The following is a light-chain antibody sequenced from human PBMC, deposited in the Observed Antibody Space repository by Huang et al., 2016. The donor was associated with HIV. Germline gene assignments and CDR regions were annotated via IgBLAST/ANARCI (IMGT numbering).Light chain of an antibody. Sequence: DIQMTQSPSSVSASVGDRVTITCRASQGISTWLAWYQHKPGKAPKLLISAASSLQSGGRSIFSGSGSGTDFTLTISSLQPEDFATYYCQQANSFPFTFGPGAKVDIK. J-gene: IGKJ3*01. CDR2: AAS. V-gene: IGKV1D-12*01. CDR1: QGISTW. CDR3: QQANSFPFT.